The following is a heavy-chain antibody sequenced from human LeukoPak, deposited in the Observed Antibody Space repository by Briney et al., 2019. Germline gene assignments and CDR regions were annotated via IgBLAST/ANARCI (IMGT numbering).Heavy chain of an antibody. J-gene: IGHJ4*02. CDR2: IYPGDFDT. CDR1: GYSFTSYW. Sequence: GESLKISCKGSGYSFTSYWIGWVRQMPGKGLEWMGIIYPGDFDTRYSPSFQGQVTISADKSISTAYLQWSSLKASDTAMYYCARLPSQGYSSSWYYFDYWGQGTLVTVSS. D-gene: IGHD6-13*01. V-gene: IGHV5-51*01. CDR3: ARLPSQGYSSSWYYFDY.